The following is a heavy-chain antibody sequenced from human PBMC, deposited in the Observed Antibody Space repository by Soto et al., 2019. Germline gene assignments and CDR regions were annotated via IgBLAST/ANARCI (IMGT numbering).Heavy chain of an antibody. D-gene: IGHD3-22*01. CDR2: TYYRSKWYN. J-gene: IGHJ3*02. CDR1: GDSVSSNSAA. V-gene: IGHV6-1*01. CDR3: ARDFDLYYYDSSGLDAFDI. Sequence: SQTLSLTCAISGDSVSSNSAAWNWIRQSPSRGLEWLGRTYYRSKWYNDYAVSVKSRITINPDTSKNQFSLQLNSVTPEDTAVYYCARDFDLYYYDSSGLDAFDIWGQGTMVTVSS.